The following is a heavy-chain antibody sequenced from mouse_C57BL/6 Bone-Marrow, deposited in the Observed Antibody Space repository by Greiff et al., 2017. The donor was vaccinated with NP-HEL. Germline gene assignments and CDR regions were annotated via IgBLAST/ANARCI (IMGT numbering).Heavy chain of an antibody. V-gene: IGHV14-4*01. CDR1: GFNIKDDY. J-gene: IGHJ1*03. Sequence: EVQLQQSGAELVRPGASVKLSCTASGFNIKDDYMHWVKQRPEQGLEWIGGIDPENGDTEYASKFQGKATITADTSSNTAYLQLSSLTSEDTAVYYCTTTVVAPWGWYFDVWGTGTTVTVSS. CDR3: TTTVVAPWGWYFDV. CDR2: IDPENGDT. D-gene: IGHD1-1*01.